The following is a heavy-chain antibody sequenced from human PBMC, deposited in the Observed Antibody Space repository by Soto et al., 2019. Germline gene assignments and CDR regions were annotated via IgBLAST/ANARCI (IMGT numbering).Heavy chain of an antibody. CDR1: GGTFRSYA. D-gene: IGHD6-19*01. J-gene: IGHJ2*01. CDR3: ARLTVAGELYWYFDL. Sequence: QVQLVQSGAEVKKPGSSVKVSCKASGGTFRSYAISWVRQAPGQGLEWMGGIIPLFGTPNYAQKFQGRVTITADESTSTAYMELSSLRSEDTAIYYCARLTVAGELYWYFDLWGRGTLVTVSS. CDR2: IIPLFGTP. V-gene: IGHV1-69*12.